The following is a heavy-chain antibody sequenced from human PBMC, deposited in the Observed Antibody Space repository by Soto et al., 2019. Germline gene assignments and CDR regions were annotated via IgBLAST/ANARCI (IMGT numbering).Heavy chain of an antibody. V-gene: IGHV1-2*04. J-gene: IGHJ4*02. CDR1: GYTFTGYY. CDR2: INPNSGGT. Sequence: GASVKVSCKASGYTFTGYYMHWVRQAPGQGLEWMGWINPNSGGTNYAQKFQGWVTMTRDTSISTAYMELSRLRSDDTAVYYCARTPGAAARNPYFDYWGQGTLVTVSS. D-gene: IGHD6-13*01. CDR3: ARTPGAAARNPYFDY.